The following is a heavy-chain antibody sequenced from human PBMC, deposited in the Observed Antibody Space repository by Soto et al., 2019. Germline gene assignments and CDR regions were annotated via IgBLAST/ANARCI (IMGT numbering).Heavy chain of an antibody. D-gene: IGHD2-2*01. CDR1: GYSFTSYW. CDR2: IYPGDSDT. Sequence: GESLKISCKGSGYSFTSYWIGWVRQMPGKGLEWMGLIYPGDSDTRYSPSFQGQVTISADKSISTAYLQWSSLKASDTAMYYCARAPLVVEPATNFDYWGQGTLVTVSS. J-gene: IGHJ4*02. CDR3: ARAPLVVEPATNFDY. V-gene: IGHV5-51*01.